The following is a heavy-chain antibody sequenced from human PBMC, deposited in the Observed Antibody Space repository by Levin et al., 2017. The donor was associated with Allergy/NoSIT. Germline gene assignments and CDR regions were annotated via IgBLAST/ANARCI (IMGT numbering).Heavy chain of an antibody. CDR1: GGSISSYY. J-gene: IGHJ4*02. CDR2: IYYSGST. CDR3: AGPWDLRF. Sequence: NASETLSLTCTVSGGSISSYYWSWIRQPPGKGLEWIGYIYYSGSTNYNPSLKSRVTISVDTSKNQFSLKLSSVTAADTAVYYCAGPWDLRFWGQGTLVTVSS. V-gene: IGHV4-59*01. D-gene: IGHD4-17*01.